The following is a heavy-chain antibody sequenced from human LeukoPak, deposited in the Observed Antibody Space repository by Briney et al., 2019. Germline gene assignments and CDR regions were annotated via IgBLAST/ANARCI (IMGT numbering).Heavy chain of an antibody. CDR2: INHSGST. Sequence: KLSETLSLTCAVYGGSFSGYYWSWIRQPPGKGLEWIGEINHSGSTNYNPSLKSRVIISADTSKNQFSLKLSSVTAADTAVYYCARRYYYMDVWGKGTTVTVSS. J-gene: IGHJ6*03. V-gene: IGHV4-34*01. CDR1: GGSFSGYY. CDR3: ARRYYYMDV.